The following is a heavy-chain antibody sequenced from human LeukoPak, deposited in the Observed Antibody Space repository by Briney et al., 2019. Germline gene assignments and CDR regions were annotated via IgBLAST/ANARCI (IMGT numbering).Heavy chain of an antibody. CDR2: TYSGGST. CDR1: GFTVSSYH. D-gene: IGHD2-2*01. CDR3: AKELGYCSSTSCPRGMDV. Sequence: GGSLRLSCAASGFTVSSYHMSWVRQARGKGLEWVSVTYSGGSTYYAVSVKGRFTIPRDNTKHPLYLQMDNLKAEDTAGDYCAKELGYCSSTSCPRGMDVWGQGTTVTVSS. J-gene: IGHJ6*02. V-gene: IGHV3-53*01.